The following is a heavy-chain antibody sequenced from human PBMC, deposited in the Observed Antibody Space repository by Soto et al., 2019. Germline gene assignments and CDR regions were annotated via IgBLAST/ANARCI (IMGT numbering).Heavy chain of an antibody. CDR1: GGSISIYY. CDR2: IYYSGST. Sequence: SETLSLTCTVSGGSISIYYWSWIRQPPGKGLEWIGYIYYSGSTNYNPSLKSRVTISVDTSKNQFSLKLSSVTAADTAVYYCARETYYDFWSGFDYWGQGTLVTVSS. D-gene: IGHD3-3*01. CDR3: ARETYYDFWSGFDY. J-gene: IGHJ4*02. V-gene: IGHV4-59*01.